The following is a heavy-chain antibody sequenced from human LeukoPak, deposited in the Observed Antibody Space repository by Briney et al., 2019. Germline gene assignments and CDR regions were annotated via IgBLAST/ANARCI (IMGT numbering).Heavy chain of an antibody. D-gene: IGHD6-6*01. V-gene: IGHV4-59*01. CDR2: IYYSGST. Sequence: PSETLSLTCAVYGGSFSGYYWSWIRQPPGKGLEWIGYIYYSGSTNYNPSLKSRVTISVDTSKNQFSLKLSSVTAADTAVYYCARGLAALPDYWGQGTLVTVSS. CDR1: GGSFSGYY. CDR3: ARGLAALPDY. J-gene: IGHJ4*02.